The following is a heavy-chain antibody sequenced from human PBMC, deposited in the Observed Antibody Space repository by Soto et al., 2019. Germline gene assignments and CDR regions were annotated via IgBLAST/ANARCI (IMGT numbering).Heavy chain of an antibody. CDR2: INHSGSR. Sequence: QVQLQRWGAGLLRPSENLSLTCAVYGGSFRGYYWTWLRQSPGRGLEWIGEINHSGSRNSNPSLKSRLTISVDTSRTQFSMNLTSVSAADAAVYYCARGRGFMSRNALDLWGQGTRVIVSS. V-gene: IGHV4-34*01. CDR1: GGSFRGYY. J-gene: IGHJ3*01. CDR3: ARGRGFMSRNALDL.